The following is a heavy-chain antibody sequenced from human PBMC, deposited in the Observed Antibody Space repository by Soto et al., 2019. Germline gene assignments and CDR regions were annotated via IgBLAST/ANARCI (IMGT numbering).Heavy chain of an antibody. CDR3: ARRLYGDYDY. Sequence: QAQLVQSGAEVKKPGASVKVSCKASGYSFTTSGITWVRQAPGQGLEWMGWIGTYNGNTNYAQKFQDRVTLTTDTSTSTAYMELRSLRSDDTAVYYCARRLYGDYDYWGQGTLVTVSS. V-gene: IGHV1-18*01. CDR1: GYSFTTSG. D-gene: IGHD4-17*01. J-gene: IGHJ4*02. CDR2: IGTYNGNT.